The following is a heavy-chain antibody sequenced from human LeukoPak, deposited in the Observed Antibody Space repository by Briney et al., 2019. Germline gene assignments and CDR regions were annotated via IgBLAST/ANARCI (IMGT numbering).Heavy chain of an antibody. Sequence: SETLSLTCTVSGGSISSSSYYWGWIRQPPGKGLEWIGSIYYSGSTYYNPSLKSRVTISVDTSKNQFSLKLSSVTAADTAVYYCARDGDYDSSGLDYWGQGTLVTVSS. CDR1: GGSISSSSYY. J-gene: IGHJ4*02. CDR3: ARDGDYDSSGLDY. CDR2: IYYSGST. V-gene: IGHV4-39*07. D-gene: IGHD3-22*01.